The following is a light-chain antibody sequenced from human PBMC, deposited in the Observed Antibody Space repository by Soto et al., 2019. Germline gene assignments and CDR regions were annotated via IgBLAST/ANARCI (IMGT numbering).Light chain of an antibody. CDR2: EVS. Sequence: QSVLTQPASVSGSPGQSITISCTGTSSDVGGYKYVPWYQQHPGKAPKPMIYEVSNRPSGVSNRFSGSKSCNMASLTISGLQAEDEADYYCSSYTSSSPCVFGTGTKVTVL. J-gene: IGLJ1*01. V-gene: IGLV2-14*01. CDR1: SSDVGGYKY. CDR3: SSYTSSSPCV.